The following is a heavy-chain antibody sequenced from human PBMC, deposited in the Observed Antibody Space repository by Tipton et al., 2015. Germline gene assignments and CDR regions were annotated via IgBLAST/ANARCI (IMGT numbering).Heavy chain of an antibody. D-gene: IGHD3-16*01. CDR3: ARILMIGGVHHGMDV. J-gene: IGHJ6*02. CDR1: GGSISSSSYF. CDR2: IYYSGST. Sequence: TLSLTCTVSGGSISSSSYFWGWIRQPPGKGLEWIGNIYYSGSTYYNLSLKSRVTISLDTSKNQFSLSLSSVTAADTAVYYCARILMIGGVHHGMDVWGQGTTVTVSS. V-gene: IGHV4-39*07.